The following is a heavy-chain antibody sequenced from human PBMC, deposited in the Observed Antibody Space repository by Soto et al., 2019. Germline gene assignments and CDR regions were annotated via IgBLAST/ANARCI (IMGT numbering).Heavy chain of an antibody. CDR3: ARDHVRGYSYGYRGFDP. D-gene: IGHD5-18*01. CDR1: GGSISSSNW. CDR2: IYHSGST. Sequence: QVQLQESGPGLVKPSGTLSLTCAVSGGSISSSNWWSWVRQTPGKGLEWIGEIYHSGSTNYNPSLQSRVTISVDKSKNQFSLKLSSVTAADTAVYYCARDHVRGYSYGYRGFDPWGQGTLVTVSS. V-gene: IGHV4-4*02. J-gene: IGHJ5*02.